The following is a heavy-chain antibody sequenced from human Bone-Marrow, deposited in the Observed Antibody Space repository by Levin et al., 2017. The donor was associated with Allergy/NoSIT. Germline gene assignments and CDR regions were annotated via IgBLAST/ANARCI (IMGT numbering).Heavy chain of an antibody. CDR1: GFTFSSNW. J-gene: IGHJ4*02. D-gene: IGHD6-6*01. CDR2: TKPDGSEQ. Sequence: GEFLKISCAASGFTFSSNWMSWVRQSPRKGLEWVGNTKPDGSEQYYVDSVRGRFTISRDNAKNTLYLQMDSLRVDDTAVYYCVRDVAARRGDYWGLGTRITVSS. CDR3: VRDVAARRGDY. V-gene: IGHV3-7*01.